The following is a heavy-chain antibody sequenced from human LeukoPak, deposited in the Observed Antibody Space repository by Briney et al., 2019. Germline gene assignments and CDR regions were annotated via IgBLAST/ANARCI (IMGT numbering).Heavy chain of an antibody. CDR2: ISGSGGST. J-gene: IGHJ5*02. CDR1: GFTFSSYG. Sequence: GGSLRLSCAASGFTFSSYGMSWVRQAPGKGLEWVSAISGSGGSTYYADSVKGRFTISRDNSKNTLYLQMNSLRAEDTAVYYCAKDRRSGWSIGNNWFDPWGQGTLVTVSS. D-gene: IGHD6-19*01. CDR3: AKDRRSGWSIGNNWFDP. V-gene: IGHV3-23*01.